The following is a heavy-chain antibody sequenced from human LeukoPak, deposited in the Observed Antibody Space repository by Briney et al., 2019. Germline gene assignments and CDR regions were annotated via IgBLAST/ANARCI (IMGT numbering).Heavy chain of an antibody. Sequence: GASVKVSCKASGYSFTSFYIHWVRQAPGQGLDWMGIINPSGDSTSYAQKFQRRVTMTSDTSTNTVYMELSSLRSEDTAVYYCARGDYHGFGSYFSHWGQGTLVTVSS. V-gene: IGHV1-46*01. CDR1: GYSFTSFY. D-gene: IGHD3-10*01. J-gene: IGHJ4*02. CDR2: INPSGDST. CDR3: ARGDYHGFGSYFSH.